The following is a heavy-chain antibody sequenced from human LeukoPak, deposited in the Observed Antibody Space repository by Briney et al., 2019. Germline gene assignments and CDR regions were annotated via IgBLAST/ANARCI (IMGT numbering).Heavy chain of an antibody. CDR2: ISAYNGDI. CDR3: ARGPITTRSHFDY. V-gene: IGHV1-18*01. CDR1: GYTFTSSG. J-gene: IGHJ4*02. Sequence: ASVKVSCKASGYTFTSSGVSWVRQAPGQGLEWMGWISAYNGDINYAQKFQGRVTITADESTSTAYMELSSLRSEDTAVYYCARGPITTRSHFDYWGQGTLVTVSS. D-gene: IGHD3-22*01.